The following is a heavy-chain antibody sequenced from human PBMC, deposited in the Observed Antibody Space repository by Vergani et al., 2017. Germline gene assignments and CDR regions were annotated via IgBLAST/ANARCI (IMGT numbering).Heavy chain of an antibody. Sequence: QMQLVQSGPEVKKPGTSVKVSCKASGFTFTSSAMQWVRQARGQRLEWIGWIVVGSGNTNYAQKFQERVTITRDMSTSKAYMELSSLRSEDTAVYYCAAAGSYYVDVAYYYYMDVWGKGTTVTVSS. CDR3: AAAGSYYVDVAYYYYMDV. CDR2: IVVGSGNT. D-gene: IGHD1-26*01. J-gene: IGHJ6*03. CDR1: GFTFTSSA. V-gene: IGHV1-58*02.